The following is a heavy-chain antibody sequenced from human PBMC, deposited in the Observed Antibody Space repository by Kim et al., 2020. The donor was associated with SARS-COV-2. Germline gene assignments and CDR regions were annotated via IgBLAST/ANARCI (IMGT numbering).Heavy chain of an antibody. CDR1: GGSISSYY. D-gene: IGHD3-3*01. J-gene: IGHJ6*02. CDR2: IYYSGST. V-gene: IGHV4-59*01. Sequence: SETLSLTCTVSGGSISSYYWSWIRQPPGKGLEWIGYIYYSGSTNYNPSLKSRVTISVDTSKNQFSLKLSSVTAADTAVYYCARHPPADFWSGYAEGYYYYGMDVWGQGTTVTVSS. CDR3: ARHPPADFWSGYAEGYYYYGMDV.